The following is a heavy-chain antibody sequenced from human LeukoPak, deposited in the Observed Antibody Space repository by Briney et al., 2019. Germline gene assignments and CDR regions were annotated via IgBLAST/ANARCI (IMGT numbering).Heavy chain of an antibody. J-gene: IGHJ4*02. V-gene: IGHV4-31*03. CDR2: IYYSGSN. D-gene: IGHD5-18*01. Sequence: SQTLSLACTVSAASISSGGYYWSWIRPHPWKGLEWIGYIYYSGSNYYNPSFKSRVTISVDTSKNQFSLKLSSVTAADTAVYYWARKDTAMVTGIDYWGQGTLVTVSS. CDR3: ARKDTAMVTGIDY. CDR1: AASISSGGYY.